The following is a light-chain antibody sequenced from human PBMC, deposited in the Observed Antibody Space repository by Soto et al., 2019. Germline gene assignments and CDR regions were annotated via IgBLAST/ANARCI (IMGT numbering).Light chain of an antibody. V-gene: IGKV1-5*01. J-gene: IGKJ1*01. CDR1: QSISSS. CDR3: QQDNTYSGWA. Sequence: DIQMTQSPSTLSASVGDRVTITCRTSQSISSSLAWYQQKPGKAPKLLIYDASSLESGVPSRFSGSGSGTEFALTISSLQPDDFATYYCQQDNTYSGWAFGQGTKVEIK. CDR2: DAS.